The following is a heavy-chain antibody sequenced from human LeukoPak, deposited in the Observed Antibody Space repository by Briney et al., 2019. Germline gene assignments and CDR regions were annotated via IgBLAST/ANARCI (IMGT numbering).Heavy chain of an antibody. D-gene: IGHD3-10*01. V-gene: IGHV3-64*01. CDR2: ISYNGGST. CDR3: ARTHRPYYYGSGTAMWFDP. J-gene: IGHJ5*02. Sequence: GSLRLSCAASGFTFSNYAMHWVRQAPGKGLEYVSAISYNGGSTYYANSVKGRFTISRDNSKNTLYLQMGSLRAEDMAVYYCARTHRPYYYGSGTAMWFDPWGQGTLVTVSS. CDR1: GFTFSNYA.